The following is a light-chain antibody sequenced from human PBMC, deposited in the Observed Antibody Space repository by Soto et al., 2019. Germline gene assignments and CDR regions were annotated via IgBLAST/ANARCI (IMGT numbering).Light chain of an antibody. J-gene: IGLJ1*01. Sequence: QSVRTKLPSASRIHGRGVSISCSGSSSNIGSNYVYWYQQLPGTAPKLLIYRNNQRPSGVPDRLSGSKSGTSASLAVSGLRSENEADYYCAAWDDRLSGYIFGTGTAVPVL. CDR1: SSNIGSNY. CDR2: RNN. CDR3: AAWDDRLSGYI. V-gene: IGLV1-47*01.